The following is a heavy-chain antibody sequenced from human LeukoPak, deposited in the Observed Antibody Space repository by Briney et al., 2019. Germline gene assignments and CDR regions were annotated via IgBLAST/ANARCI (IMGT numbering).Heavy chain of an antibody. CDR2: IYHSGST. V-gene: IGHV4-4*02. CDR3: ARVYTRFYYYYMDV. J-gene: IGHJ6*03. CDR1: GGSISSSNW. D-gene: IGHD2-8*01. Sequence: SETLSLTCAVSGGSISSSNWWSWVRQPPGKGLEWIGEIYHSGSTNYNPSLKSRVTISVDTSKNQFSLKLSSVTAADTAVYFCARVYTRFYYYYMDVWGKGTTVTISS.